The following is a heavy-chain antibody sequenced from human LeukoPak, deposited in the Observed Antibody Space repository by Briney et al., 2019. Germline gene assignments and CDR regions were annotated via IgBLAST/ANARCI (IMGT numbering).Heavy chain of an antibody. V-gene: IGHV1-3*01. D-gene: IGHD4-23*01. CDR2: INAGNGNT. CDR3: ARAGTGGGNFKVTNAFDI. J-gene: IGHJ3*02. Sequence: ASVKVSCKASGYTFTSYAMHWVRQAPGQRLEWMGWINAGNGNTKYSQKFQGRVTITRDTSASTAYMELSSLRSEDTAVYYCARAGTGGGNFKVTNAFDIWGQGTMVTVSS. CDR1: GYTFTSYA.